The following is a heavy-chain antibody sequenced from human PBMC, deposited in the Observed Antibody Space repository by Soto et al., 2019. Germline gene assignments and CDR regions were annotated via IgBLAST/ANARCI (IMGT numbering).Heavy chain of an antibody. CDR2: IYPGDSDT. CDR1: GYSFTSYL. CDR3: ARMDGSSYGNGGRYYAMEV. V-gene: IGHV5-51*01. D-gene: IGHD5-18*01. Sequence: VDSLKISFKCSGYSFTSYLVFFVLQMPGKGLDCMGIIYPGDSDTRYSPSFQGQVTISADKSISTAYLKWSSLKASDTAMYYCARMDGSSYGNGGRYYAMEVWGQGTTVTVYS. J-gene: IGHJ6*02.